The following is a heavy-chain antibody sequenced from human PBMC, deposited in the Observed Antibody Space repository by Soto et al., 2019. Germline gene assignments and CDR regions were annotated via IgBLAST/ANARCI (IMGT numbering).Heavy chain of an antibody. V-gene: IGHV4-30-2*01. D-gene: IGHD3-22*01. J-gene: IGHJ4*02. CDR2: IYYGGST. Sequence: PSETLSLTCAVSGGSMSSGDYSWNWIRQQPGKGLEWIGYIYYGGSTYNNPSLQSRVTMSLDRSRNQFSLKLNSVTAADTAVYYCARFRREYDNRDPLSYCAQRTPVPVS. CDR1: GGSMSSGDYS. CDR3: ARFRREYDNRDPLSY.